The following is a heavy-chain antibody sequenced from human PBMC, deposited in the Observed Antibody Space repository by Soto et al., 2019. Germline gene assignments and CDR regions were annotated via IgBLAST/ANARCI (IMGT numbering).Heavy chain of an antibody. CDR1: GFIVSDTY. J-gene: IGHJ3*02. CDR3: AREPRYCRGGSCSITGDAYDI. V-gene: IGHV3-66*01. Sequence: EVQVLESGGGLVQPGGSLRLSCTASGFIVSDTYVNWVRQAPGKGLEWVSVISNRGDTHYADSVRGRFSLSRDISDNTLHLQMNNLRVEDTAVYYCAREPRYCRGGSCSITGDAYDIWGQGTMVTVSS. CDR2: ISNRGDT. D-gene: IGHD2-15*01.